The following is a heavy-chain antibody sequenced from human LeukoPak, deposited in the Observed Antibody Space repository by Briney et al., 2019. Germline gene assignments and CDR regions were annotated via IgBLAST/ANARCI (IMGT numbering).Heavy chain of an antibody. Sequence: GTSVKVSCKASGYTFTGYYMHWVRQAPGQGLEWMGWINPNSGGTNYAQKFQGRVTMTRDTSISTAYMERSRLRSDDTAVYYCARGGGWAYCSSTSCLFLHYWGQGTLVTVSS. V-gene: IGHV1-2*02. CDR2: INPNSGGT. J-gene: IGHJ4*02. D-gene: IGHD2-2*01. CDR3: ARGGGWAYCSSTSCLFLHY. CDR1: GYTFTGYY.